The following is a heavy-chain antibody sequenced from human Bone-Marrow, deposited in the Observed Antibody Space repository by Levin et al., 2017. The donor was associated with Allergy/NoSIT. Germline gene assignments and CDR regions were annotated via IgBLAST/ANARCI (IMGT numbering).Heavy chain of an antibody. CDR1: GYTFTSYY. V-gene: IGHV1-46*01. J-gene: IGHJ4*02. Sequence: ASVKVSCKASGYTFTSYYMHWVRQAPGQGLEWMGIINPSGGSTSYAQKFQGRVTMTRDTSTSTVYMELSSLRSEDTAVYYCAGDILTGYETPYYFDYWGQGTLVTVSS. D-gene: IGHD3-9*01. CDR2: INPSGGST. CDR3: AGDILTGYETPYYFDY.